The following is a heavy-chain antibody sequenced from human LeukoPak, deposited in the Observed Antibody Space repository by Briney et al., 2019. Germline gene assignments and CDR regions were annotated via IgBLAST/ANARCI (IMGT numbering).Heavy chain of an antibody. J-gene: IGHJ4*02. CDR3: TRSVVTTADFDY. CDR2: IWYDGSNK. V-gene: IGHV3-30*02. Sequence: GGSLRLSCAASGFTFSSYGMHWVRQAPGKGLEWVAFIWYDGSNKYYGDSVRGRFTISRDSSKNTLYLHLNIPRPEDTAMYYCTRSVVTTADFDYWGQGTLVTVSS. CDR1: GFTFSSYG. D-gene: IGHD2-21*02.